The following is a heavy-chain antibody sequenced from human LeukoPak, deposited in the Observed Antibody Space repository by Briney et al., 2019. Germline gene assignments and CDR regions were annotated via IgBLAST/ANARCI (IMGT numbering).Heavy chain of an antibody. Sequence: GWSLRLSCAASGFTFSSYWMHWVRQAPGKGLVWASRINIDGSDPHHADSVKGRFTISRDNAKNTLYLQISSLRAEDTALYYCARDLRYYYDSSGYPDYWGQGTLVTVSS. D-gene: IGHD3-22*01. CDR2: INIDGSDP. V-gene: IGHV3-74*01. CDR3: ARDLRYYYDSSGYPDY. J-gene: IGHJ4*02. CDR1: GFTFSSYW.